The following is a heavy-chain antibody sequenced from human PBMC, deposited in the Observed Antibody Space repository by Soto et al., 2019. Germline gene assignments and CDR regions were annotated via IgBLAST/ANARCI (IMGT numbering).Heavy chain of an antibody. CDR2: IYYSGST. V-gene: IGHV4-59*01. CDR3: ARDSYYYDSSGYYYGNAFDI. Sequence: QVQLQESGPGLVKPSATLSLTCTVSGGSISSYYWSWIRQPPGKGLQWMGYIYYSGSTNDNPSLKSRVTKSVDTSKNQFSLKMSSVTAADTAVYYCARDSYYYDSSGYYYGNAFDIWGQGTMVTVSS. CDR1: GGSISSYY. D-gene: IGHD3-22*01. J-gene: IGHJ3*02.